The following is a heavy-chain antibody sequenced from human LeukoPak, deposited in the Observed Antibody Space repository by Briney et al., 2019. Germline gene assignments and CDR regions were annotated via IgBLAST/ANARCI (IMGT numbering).Heavy chain of an antibody. D-gene: IGHD2-15*01. J-gene: IGHJ4*02. CDR3: ASTSGYCSGGNCYSAFDY. CDR2: IYYSGST. CDR1: VDSVRIYY. V-gene: IGHV4-59*02. Sequence: SETLSLTCTVSVDSVRIYYWNWIPHPPGKGLECIGYIYYSGSTNYNPSHKSRLTISVDTSNNQFSLKLSSVTAADTAVYYCASTSGYCSGGNCYSAFDYWGQGTLVTVSS.